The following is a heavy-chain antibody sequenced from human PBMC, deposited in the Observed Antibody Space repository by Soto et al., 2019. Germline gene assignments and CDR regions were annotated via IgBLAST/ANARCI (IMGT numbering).Heavy chain of an antibody. J-gene: IGHJ6*02. V-gene: IGHV1-18*01. Sequence: GXSXKIAWKASGDRVTRYGVGCVRQHPGQGLEWMGWISAYNGNTNYAQKLQGRVTMTTDTSTSTAYMELRSLRSDDTAVYYCAREGGSYYYYSGMDVWGQGTTVTVSS. D-gene: IGHD1-26*01. CDR3: AREGGSYYYYSGMDV. CDR2: ISAYNGNT. CDR1: GDRVTRYG.